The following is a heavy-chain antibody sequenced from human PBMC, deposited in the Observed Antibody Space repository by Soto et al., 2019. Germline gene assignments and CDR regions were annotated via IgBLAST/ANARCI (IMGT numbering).Heavy chain of an antibody. J-gene: IGHJ2*01. CDR2: ISGSGGST. Sequence: GGSLRLSCAASGFTFSSYAMSWVRQAPGKGLEWVSAISGSGGSTYYADSVKGRFTISRDNSKNTLYLQMNSLRAEDTAVYYCANPRGWGSLDWYFDLWGRGTLVTISS. V-gene: IGHV3-23*01. CDR1: GFTFSSYA. CDR3: ANPRGWGSLDWYFDL. D-gene: IGHD7-27*01.